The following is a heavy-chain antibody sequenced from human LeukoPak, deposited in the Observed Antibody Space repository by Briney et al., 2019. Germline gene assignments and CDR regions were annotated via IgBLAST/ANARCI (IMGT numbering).Heavy chain of an antibody. J-gene: IGHJ6*02. CDR1: GGSISSYY. CDR2: IYYSGST. Sequence: PSETLSLTCTVSGGSISSYYWSWIRQPPGKGLEWIGYIYYSGSTNYNPSLKSRVTISVDTSKNQFSLKLSSVTAAGTAVYYCARASVVVVAATLDGYYGMDVWGQGTTVTVSS. V-gene: IGHV4-59*08. D-gene: IGHD2-15*01. CDR3: ARASVVVVAATLDGYYGMDV.